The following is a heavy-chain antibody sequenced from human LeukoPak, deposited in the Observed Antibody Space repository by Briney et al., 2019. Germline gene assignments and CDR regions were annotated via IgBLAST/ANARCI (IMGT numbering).Heavy chain of an antibody. CDR3: AKIPIRGGYEITSYFDY. CDR1: GFTFSSYA. Sequence: GGSLRLSCAASGFTFSSYAMSWVRQAPGKGLEWVSAISGSGGSTYYADSVKGRFTISRDNSKNTLYLQMNSLRAEDTAVYYRAKIPIRGGYEITSYFDYWGQGTLVTVSS. J-gene: IGHJ4*02. D-gene: IGHD5-12*01. V-gene: IGHV3-23*01. CDR2: ISGSGGST.